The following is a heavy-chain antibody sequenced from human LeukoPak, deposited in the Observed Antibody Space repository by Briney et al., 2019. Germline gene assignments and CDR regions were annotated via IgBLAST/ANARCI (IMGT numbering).Heavy chain of an antibody. CDR2: IKQDGSEK. D-gene: IGHD5-18*01. Sequence: GGSLRLSCAASGFTFSSYWMSWVRQAPGKGLEWVANIKQDGSEKYYVDSVKGRFTISRDNAKNSLYLQMNSLRAEDTAVYYCARSRGGYSYGSDYWGQGTLVTVSS. J-gene: IGHJ4*02. CDR1: GFTFSSYW. V-gene: IGHV3-7*01. CDR3: ARSRGGYSYGSDY.